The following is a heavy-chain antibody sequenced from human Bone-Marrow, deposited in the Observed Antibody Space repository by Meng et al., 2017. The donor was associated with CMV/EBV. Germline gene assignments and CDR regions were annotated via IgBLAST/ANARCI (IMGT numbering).Heavy chain of an antibody. CDR1: GFTFSSYE. D-gene: IGHD3-10*01. Sequence: GGSLRLSCAASGFTFSSYEMNWVRQAPGKGLEWVSYISSSGSTIYYADSVKGRFTISRDNAKNSLYLQMNSLKTEDTAVYYCTRGPGDGYYYYYGMDVWGQGTTVTVPS. J-gene: IGHJ6*02. V-gene: IGHV3-48*03. CDR3: TRGPGDGYYYYYGMDV. CDR2: ISSSGSTI.